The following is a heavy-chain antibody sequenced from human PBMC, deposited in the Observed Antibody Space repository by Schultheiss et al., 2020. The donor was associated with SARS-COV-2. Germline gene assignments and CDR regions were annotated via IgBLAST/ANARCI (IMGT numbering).Heavy chain of an antibody. V-gene: IGHV1-18*01. CDR2: ISTHNENT. D-gene: IGHD5-24*01. J-gene: IGHJ4*02. CDR3: ARALRDGYGTND. Sequence: ASVKVSCKASGYIFANYGISWVRQAPGQGLEWMGWISTHNENTNYAQRLQGRVTMTTDTSTSTAYMELSRLRSDDTAVYYCARALRDGYGTNDWGQGTLVTVSS. CDR1: GYIFANYG.